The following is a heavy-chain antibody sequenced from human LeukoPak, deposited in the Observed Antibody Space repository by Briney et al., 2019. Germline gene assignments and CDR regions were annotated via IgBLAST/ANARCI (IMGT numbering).Heavy chain of an antibody. CDR2: IIPIFGTA. D-gene: IGHD2-2*01. J-gene: IGHJ5*02. Sequence: SVTVSCKASGGTFSSYAISWVRQAPGQGLEWMGGIIPIFGTANYAQKFQGRVTITTDESTSTAYMELSSLRSEDTAVYYCARDGPGVPAANWFDPWGQGTLVTVSS. V-gene: IGHV1-69*05. CDR1: GGTFSSYA. CDR3: ARDGPGVPAANWFDP.